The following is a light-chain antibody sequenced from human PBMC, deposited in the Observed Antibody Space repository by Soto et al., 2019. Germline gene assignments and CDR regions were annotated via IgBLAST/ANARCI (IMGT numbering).Light chain of an antibody. V-gene: IGLV2-14*01. CDR2: DVR. CDR3: TSYTSSSTLYV. CDR1: SSDVGGYNY. J-gene: IGLJ1*01. Sequence: ALTQPASVSGSPGQSITISCTGTSSDVGGYNYVSWYQQHPGKAPKLMIYDVRNRASGASNRFSGSKSGNTASLTISGLQAEDEADYYCTSYTSSSTLYVFGTGTKVTVL.